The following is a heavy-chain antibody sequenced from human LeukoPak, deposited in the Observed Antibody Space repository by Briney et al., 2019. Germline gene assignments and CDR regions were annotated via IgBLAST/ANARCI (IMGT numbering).Heavy chain of an antibody. CDR2: ISSSSSYI. J-gene: IGHJ4*02. D-gene: IGHD5-12*01. Sequence: GGSLRLSCAASGFTFSSYSMNWVRQAPGKGLEWVSSISSSSSYIYYADSVKGRFTISRDNAKNSLYLQTNSLRAEDTAVYYCARARGYSGYDWYYWGQGTLVTVSS. V-gene: IGHV3-21*01. CDR3: ARARGYSGYDWYY. CDR1: GFTFSSYS.